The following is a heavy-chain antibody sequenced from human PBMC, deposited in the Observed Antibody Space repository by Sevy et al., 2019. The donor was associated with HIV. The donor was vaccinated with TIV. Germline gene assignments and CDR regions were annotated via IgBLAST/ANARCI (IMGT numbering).Heavy chain of an antibody. CDR2: IWYDGSNK. J-gene: IGHJ4*02. D-gene: IGHD3-22*01. CDR3: AREMTPDYYDSGGYELDY. Sequence: GGSLRLSCAASGFTFSSYGMHWVRQAPGKGLEWVAVIWYDGSNKYYADSVNGPFTISRDKSKNTLYLQMNSLRAEDTAVYYGAREMTPDYYDSGGYELDYWGQGTLVTVSS. CDR1: GFTFSSYG. V-gene: IGHV3-33*01.